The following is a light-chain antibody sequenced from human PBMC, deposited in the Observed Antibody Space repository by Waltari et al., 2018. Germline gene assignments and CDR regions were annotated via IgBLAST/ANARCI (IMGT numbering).Light chain of an antibody. Sequence: QSVLTPPPSVSGAPGQRITIPCSASGSNIGAGYDVHWYRQLPGKAPTLLIYGVNTRPPGVSDRFSGSQFDTSASLAIAGLQADDEADYYCQSYDTTLSVVFGGGTKLTVL. CDR1: GSNIGAGYD. CDR3: QSYDTTLSVV. J-gene: IGLJ2*01. CDR2: GVN. V-gene: IGLV1-40*01.